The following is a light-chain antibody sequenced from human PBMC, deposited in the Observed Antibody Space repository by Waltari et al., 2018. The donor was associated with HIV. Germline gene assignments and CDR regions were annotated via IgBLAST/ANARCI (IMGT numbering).Light chain of an antibody. CDR1: SSNIGINY. V-gene: IGLV1-47*01. J-gene: IGLJ2*01. CDR2: RNN. Sequence: QSVLTQPPSASGTPGQRVTISCSGSSSNIGINYVYWYQQLPGTAPKLLLYRNNQRPSGVPDRFSGSKSGISASLAISGLRSEDEADYYCAAWGNSLSLLFGGGTKLTVL. CDR3: AAWGNSLSLL.